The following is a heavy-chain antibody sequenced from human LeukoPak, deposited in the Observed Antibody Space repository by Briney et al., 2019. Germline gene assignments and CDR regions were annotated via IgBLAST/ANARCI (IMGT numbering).Heavy chain of an antibody. Sequence: GGSLRLSCTASGFTFGDYAMSWVRQAPGKGLEWVGFIRSKAYGGTTEYAASVKGRFTISRDDSKSIAYLQMNSLKTEDTAVYYCTRDASYDSSGYYYGTWGQGTLVTVSS. V-gene: IGHV3-49*04. CDR1: GFTFGDYA. CDR3: TRDASYDSSGYYYGT. CDR2: IRSKAYGGTT. J-gene: IGHJ4*02. D-gene: IGHD3-22*01.